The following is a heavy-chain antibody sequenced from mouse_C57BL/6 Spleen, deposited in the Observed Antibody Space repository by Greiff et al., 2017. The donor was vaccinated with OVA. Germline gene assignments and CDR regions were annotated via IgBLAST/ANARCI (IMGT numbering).Heavy chain of an antibody. CDR1: GFPFTDYY. V-gene: IGHV5-16*01. J-gene: IGHJ2*01. D-gene: IGHD1-1*01. CDR2: INYDGSST. Sequence: EVQLLQSEAGLVQPGGSVKLSCTASGFPFTDYYMNWVRQVPGKGLEWIANINYDGSSTYYMDSLKSQVIFSIDNAQNILYLHMSSLKSEDTATYYCASALLRFLSDYWGQGTTLTVSS. CDR3: ASALLRFLSDY.